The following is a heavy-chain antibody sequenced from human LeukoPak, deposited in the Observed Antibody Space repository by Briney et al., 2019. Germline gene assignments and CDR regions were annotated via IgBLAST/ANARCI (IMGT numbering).Heavy chain of an antibody. CDR1: GGSISSYY. CDR3: ARARYDILTGYSDDAFDI. J-gene: IGHJ3*02. V-gene: IGHV4-4*07. CDR2: IYTSGST. Sequence: SETLSLTCTVSGGSISSYYWSWVRQPAGKGLEWIVRIYTSGSTNYNPSLTSRVTMSVATSKNQFSLKLSSVTAADTAVSYCARARYDILTGYSDDAFDIWGQGTMVTVSS. D-gene: IGHD3-9*01.